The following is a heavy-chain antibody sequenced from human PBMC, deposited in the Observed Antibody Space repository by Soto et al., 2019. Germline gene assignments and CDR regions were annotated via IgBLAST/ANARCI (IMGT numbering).Heavy chain of an antibody. D-gene: IGHD2-21*02. J-gene: IGHJ4*02. V-gene: IGHV1-46*02. CDR1: GYTFNTYY. Sequence: VASVKVSCEPSGYTFNTYYLHWLRQAPGQALEWMGVIHPSGGGTTYAQKFLGRVTVTRDTSTTTVFMELSSLRSDDTAVYYCARGGHIAVVTASFDYWGQGTLVTVSS. CDR3: ARGGHIAVVTASFDY. CDR2: IHPSGGGT.